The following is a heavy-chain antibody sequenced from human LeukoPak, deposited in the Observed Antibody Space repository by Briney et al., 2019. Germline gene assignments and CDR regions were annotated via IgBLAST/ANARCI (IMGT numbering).Heavy chain of an antibody. CDR1: GFTFSSYA. CDR2: ISYDGSNK. CDR3: ARGVSVWYTYFQH. J-gene: IGHJ1*01. V-gene: IGHV3-30*04. D-gene: IGHD6-13*01. Sequence: GGSLRLSCAASGFTFSSYAMHWVRQAPGKGLEWVAVISYDGSNKYYADSVKGRFTISRDNSKNTLHLQMNSLRAEDTAVYYCARGVSVWYTYFQHWGQGTLVTVSS.